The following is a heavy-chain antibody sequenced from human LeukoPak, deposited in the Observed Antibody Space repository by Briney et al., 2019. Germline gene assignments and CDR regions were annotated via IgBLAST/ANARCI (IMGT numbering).Heavy chain of an antibody. CDR1: GFTFSSYE. D-gene: IGHD4-23*01. CDR3: ARDKYGGNSNAFDI. V-gene: IGHV3-48*03. CDR2: TTNSGSTI. J-gene: IGHJ3*02. Sequence: GGSLRLSCAASGFTFSSYEMIWVRQAPGKGLEWVSYTTNSGSTIQYTDSVKGRFTISRDNAKNTLYLQMNSLRAEDTAMYFCARDKYGGNSNAFDIWGQGTMVTVSS.